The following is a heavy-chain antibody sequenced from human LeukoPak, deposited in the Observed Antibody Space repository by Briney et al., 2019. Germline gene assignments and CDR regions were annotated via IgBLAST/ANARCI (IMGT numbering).Heavy chain of an antibody. D-gene: IGHD3-10*01. J-gene: IGHJ5*02. CDR1: GYSISSSNW. CDR2: IYYSEST. V-gene: IGHV4-28*01. Sequence: SETLSLTCAVSGYSISSSNWWGWIRQPPGKGLEWIGYIYYSESTYYNASLKSRVTLSVDTSKNQFSLKLNTVTAVDTAVYYCARRGSGRYNWFDPWGQGTLVTVSS. CDR3: ARRGSGRYNWFDP.